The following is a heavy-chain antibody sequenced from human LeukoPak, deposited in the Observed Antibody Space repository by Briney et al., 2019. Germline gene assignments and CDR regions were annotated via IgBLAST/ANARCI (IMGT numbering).Heavy chain of an antibody. CDR1: GGTFSSYA. V-gene: IGHV1-69*05. J-gene: IGHJ5*02. Sequence: ASVKVSCKASGGTFSSYAISWVRQAPGQGLEWMGGIIPIFGTANYAQKFQGRVTITTDESTSTAYMELSSLRSEGTAVYYCARVDPIVTIFGVVRSPFDPWGQGTLVTASS. D-gene: IGHD3-3*01. CDR3: ARVDPIVTIFGVVRSPFDP. CDR2: IIPIFGTA.